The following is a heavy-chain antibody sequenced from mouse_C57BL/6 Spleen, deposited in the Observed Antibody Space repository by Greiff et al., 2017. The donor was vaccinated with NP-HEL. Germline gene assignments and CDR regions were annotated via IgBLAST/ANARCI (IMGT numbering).Heavy chain of an antibody. D-gene: IGHD3-3*01. CDR2: IYPGAGDT. J-gene: IGHJ1*03. Sequence: VQLVESGPELVKPGASVKISCKASGYAFSSSWMNWVKQRPGKGLEWIGRIYPGAGDTNYNGKFKGKATLTADKSSSTAYMQLSSLTSEDSAVYFCAKRGGLYFDVWGTGTTVTVSS. CDR1: GYAFSSSW. CDR3: AKRGGLYFDV. V-gene: IGHV1-82*01.